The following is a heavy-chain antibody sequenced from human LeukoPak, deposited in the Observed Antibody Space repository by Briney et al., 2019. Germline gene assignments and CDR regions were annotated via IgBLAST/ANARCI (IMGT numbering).Heavy chain of an antibody. D-gene: IGHD6-13*01. J-gene: IGHJ6*03. CDR2: ISAYNGNT. CDR3: ARGGYSSSWTLYYYYYMDV. Sequence: AASVKVSCKASGYTFTSYGISWVRQAPGQGLEWMGWISAYNGNTNYAQKLQGRVTMTTDTSTSTAYMELRSLRSDDTAVYYCARGGYSSSWTLYYYYYMDVWGKGTTVTVSS. CDR1: GYTFTSYG. V-gene: IGHV1-18*01.